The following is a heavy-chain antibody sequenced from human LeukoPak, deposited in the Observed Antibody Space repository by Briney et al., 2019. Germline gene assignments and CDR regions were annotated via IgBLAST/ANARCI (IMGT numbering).Heavy chain of an antibody. CDR3: ARLRIAARYYYYNMDV. D-gene: IGHD6-13*01. CDR1: GFTFSAYS. Sequence: GGSLRLSCAASGFTFSAYSMNWVRQAPGKGLEWVSYISSSSSTIYYADSVKGRFTISRDNAKNSLYLQMNSLRAEDTAVYYCARLRIAARYYYYNMDVWGKGTTVTVSS. J-gene: IGHJ6*03. CDR2: ISSSSSTI. V-gene: IGHV3-48*01.